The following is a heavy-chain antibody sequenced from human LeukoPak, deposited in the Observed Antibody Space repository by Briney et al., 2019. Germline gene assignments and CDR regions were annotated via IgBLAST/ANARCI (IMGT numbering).Heavy chain of an antibody. Sequence: GGSLRLSCAASGFTFSNSGMHWVRQAPGKGLGWVAFIRYDGRIQYYADSVKSRFTISRDNSEITLYLQMTSLRPEDTAVYYCAKGPVVRGVTLILKTGEKGALDYWGQGTLVTVSS. CDR1: GFTFSNSG. D-gene: IGHD3-10*01. CDR3: AKGPVVRGVTLILKTGEKGALDY. J-gene: IGHJ4*02. CDR2: IRYDGRIQ. V-gene: IGHV3-30*02.